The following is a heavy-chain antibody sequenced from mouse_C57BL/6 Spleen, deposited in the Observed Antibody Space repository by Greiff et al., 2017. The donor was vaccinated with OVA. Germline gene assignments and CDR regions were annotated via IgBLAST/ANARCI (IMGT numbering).Heavy chain of an antibody. CDR2: ISDGGSYT. CDR3: ARGWITTDHFDY. Sequence: EVKVVESGGGLVKPGGSLKLSCAASGFTFSSYAMSWVRQTPEKRLEWVATISDGGSYTYYPDNVKGRFTISRDNAKNNLYMQMSHLKSEDTAMYYCARGWITTDHFDYWGQGTTLTVSS. J-gene: IGHJ2*01. CDR1: GFTFSSYA. V-gene: IGHV5-4*03. D-gene: IGHD1-1*01.